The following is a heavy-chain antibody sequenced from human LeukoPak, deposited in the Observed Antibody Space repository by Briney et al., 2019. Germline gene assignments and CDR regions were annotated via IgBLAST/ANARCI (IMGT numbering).Heavy chain of an antibody. CDR2: ISSNGGST. Sequence: GGSLILSCAASGFTFSSYAMHWVRQAPGKGLEYVSAISSNGGSTYYANSVKGRFTISRDNSKNTLYLQMGSLRAEDMAVYYCARVPSGELVPLFDYWGQGTLVTVYS. CDR3: ARVPSGELVPLFDY. V-gene: IGHV3-64*01. D-gene: IGHD6-6*01. J-gene: IGHJ4*02. CDR1: GFTFSSYA.